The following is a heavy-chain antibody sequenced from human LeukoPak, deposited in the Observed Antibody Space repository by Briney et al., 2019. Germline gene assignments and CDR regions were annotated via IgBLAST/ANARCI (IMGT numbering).Heavy chain of an antibody. CDR3: ASGYCGGACQLGGVDM. CDR1: GGSISSYY. D-gene: IGHD2-21*02. Sequence: SETLSLTCTVSGGSISSYYWGWLRQPPGKGLEYIGYTHYSGATNYNPSLKSRVTISLDTSGNQFSLKLSSVTAADTAVYYCASGYCGGACQLGGVDMWGQGTMVTVSS. V-gene: IGHV4-59*01. CDR2: THYSGAT. J-gene: IGHJ3*02.